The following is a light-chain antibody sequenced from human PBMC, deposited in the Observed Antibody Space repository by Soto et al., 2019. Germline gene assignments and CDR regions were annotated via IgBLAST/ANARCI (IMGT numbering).Light chain of an antibody. CDR3: ASWDDSLSGYV. CDR2: MND. CDR1: TSNILRNY. J-gene: IGLJ1*01. V-gene: IGLV1-47*01. Sequence: QSVLTQRPSASGNPGQRLTISCSGSTSNILRNYVYWYRQFPGTAPRLLISMNDQRPSGVPDRFSGSKSGTSASLAISGLRSEDEADYYCASWDDSLSGYVFGTGTKVTVL.